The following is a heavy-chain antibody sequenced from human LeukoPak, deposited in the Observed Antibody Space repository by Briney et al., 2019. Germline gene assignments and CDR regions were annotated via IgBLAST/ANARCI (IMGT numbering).Heavy chain of an antibody. Sequence: PSETLSLTCTVSSGSISDNNYFWGWIRQPPGKGLEWIGSIYYSGSTYYNPSLKSRVTISLDTSKNQFPLKLSSVTAADTAVYYCARVQRLGIGFPYYYYYMDVWGKGTTVTVSS. CDR1: SGSISDNNYF. J-gene: IGHJ6*03. D-gene: IGHD7-27*01. CDR3: ARVQRLGIGFPYYYYYMDV. V-gene: IGHV4-39*06. CDR2: IYYSGST.